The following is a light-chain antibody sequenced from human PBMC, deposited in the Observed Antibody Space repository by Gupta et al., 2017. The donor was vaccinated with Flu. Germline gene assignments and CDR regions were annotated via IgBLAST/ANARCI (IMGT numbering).Light chain of an antibody. CDR2: RNT. Sequence: QSVLTQPPSASGTPGQRVTISCSGGNSNIGSNYVYWYQQLPGTASKLLIYRNTQRPSGVPDRFSGSKSGTSASLAISGLRSEDEADYYCAGWDDSLSGRVFGGGTKVTVL. J-gene: IGLJ3*02. V-gene: IGLV1-47*01. CDR1: NSNIGSNY. CDR3: AGWDDSLSGRV.